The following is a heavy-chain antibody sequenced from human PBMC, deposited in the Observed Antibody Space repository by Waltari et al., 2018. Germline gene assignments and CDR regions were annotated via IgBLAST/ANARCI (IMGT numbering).Heavy chain of an antibody. CDR2: IKQDGSEK. V-gene: IGHV3-7*04. J-gene: IGHJ4*02. CDR3: VRESSSFAVSDY. D-gene: IGHD6-13*01. CDR1: GFTFSSYW. Sequence: EVQLVESGGGLVQPGGSLRLSCADSGFTFSSYWMSWVRQAPGKGLEWVANIKQDGSEKYYVDSVKGRFTISRDNAKNSLYLQMNSLRAEDTAVYYCVRESSSFAVSDYWGQGTLVTVSS.